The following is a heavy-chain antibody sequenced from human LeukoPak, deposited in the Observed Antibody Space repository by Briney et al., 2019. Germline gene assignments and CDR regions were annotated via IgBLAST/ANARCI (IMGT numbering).Heavy chain of an antibody. Sequence: SVKVSCKASGFTFTSSAMQWVRQARGQRLEWIGWIVVGSGNTNYAQKFQERVTITRDMSTSTAYMELSSLRSEDTAVYYCAADLFHPQYYYYGSGSSIWGQGTLVTVSS. CDR1: GFTFTSSA. CDR2: IVVGSGNT. CDR3: AADLFHPQYYYYGSGSSI. D-gene: IGHD3-10*01. V-gene: IGHV1-58*02. J-gene: IGHJ4*02.